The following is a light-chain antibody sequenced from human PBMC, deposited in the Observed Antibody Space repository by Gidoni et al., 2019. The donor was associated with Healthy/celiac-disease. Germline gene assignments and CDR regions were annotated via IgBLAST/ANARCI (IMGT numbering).Light chain of an antibody. J-gene: IGKJ3*01. CDR3: QQRSNWPLLFT. Sequence: EIVLTQSPATLSLSPGERATLSCRASQSVSSYLAWYQQKPGQAPRLLIYDASNRATGIPARFSGSGSGTDFTLTISSLEPKDFAVYYCQQRSNWPLLFTFGPGTKVDIK. CDR1: QSVSSY. CDR2: DAS. V-gene: IGKV3-11*01.